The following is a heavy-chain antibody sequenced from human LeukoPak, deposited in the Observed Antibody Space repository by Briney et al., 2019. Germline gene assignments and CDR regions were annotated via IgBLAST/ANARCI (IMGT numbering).Heavy chain of an antibody. CDR2: FDPEDGET. CDR1: GYTPTELS. Sequence: ASVKVSCKVSGYTPTELSMHWVRQAPGKGLEWMGGFDPEDGETIYAQKFQGRVTMTEDTSTDTAYMELSSLRSEDTAVYYCAKTGTTGDWFDPWGQGTLVTVSS. J-gene: IGHJ5*02. V-gene: IGHV1-24*01. D-gene: IGHD1-1*01. CDR3: AKTGTTGDWFDP.